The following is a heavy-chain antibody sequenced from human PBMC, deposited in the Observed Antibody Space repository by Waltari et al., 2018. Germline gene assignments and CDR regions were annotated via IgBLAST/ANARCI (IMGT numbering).Heavy chain of an antibody. Sequence: EVQLLESGGGLVQPGGSLRLSCAASGFTFSSYVMSWVRQAPGRGLEWVSGIRDTGGRTYYHEPVKGRFTISRDNSKNTLHLQMNRLRAEETAIYYGGKGNVPATVHFAFDIWGQGTMVTVS. V-gene: IGHV3-23*01. CDR3: GKGNVPATVHFAFDI. CDR1: GFTFSSYV. J-gene: IGHJ3*02. D-gene: IGHD2-2*01. CDR2: IRDTGGRT.